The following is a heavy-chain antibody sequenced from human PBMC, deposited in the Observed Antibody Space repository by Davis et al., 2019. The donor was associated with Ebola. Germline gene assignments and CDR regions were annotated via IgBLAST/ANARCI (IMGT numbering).Heavy chain of an antibody. Sequence: ASVKVSCKASGYTFTGHYMHWVRQAPGQGLEWMGWMNPNTGHTGYAQKFRGRVTITRNTSISTAYMELSSLRSEDTAVYYCARLSKDILTNYYNYYFDDWGQGTLVTVSS. CDR3: ARLSKDILTNYYNYYFDD. D-gene: IGHD3-9*01. CDR2: MNPNTGHT. CDR1: GYTFTGHY. V-gene: IGHV1-8*03. J-gene: IGHJ4*02.